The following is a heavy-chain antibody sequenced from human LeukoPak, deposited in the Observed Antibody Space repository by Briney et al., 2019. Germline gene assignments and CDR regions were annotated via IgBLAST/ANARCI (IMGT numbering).Heavy chain of an antibody. V-gene: IGHV1-2*02. Sequence: ASVKVSCKASGFPFTGYFMHWVRQAPGQGLEWMGWINPSSGGTNYAQKFQGRVTMTRDTSISTAYMELSRLRSDDTAVYYCARGLGSYFDYYYYMDVWGKGTTVTVSS. J-gene: IGHJ6*03. CDR3: ARGLGSYFDYYYYMDV. D-gene: IGHD1-26*01. CDR2: INPSSGGT. CDR1: GFPFTGYF.